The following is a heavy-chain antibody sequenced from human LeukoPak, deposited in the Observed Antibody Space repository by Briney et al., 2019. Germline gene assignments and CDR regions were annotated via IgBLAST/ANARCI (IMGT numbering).Heavy chain of an antibody. CDR2: INHSGST. CDR3: ARRAGYYDSSGYWTYYYHYMDV. J-gene: IGHJ6*03. Sequence: SETLSLTCAVYGGSFSGYYWSWIRQPPGKGLEWIGEINHSGSTNYNPSLKSRVTISVDTSKNQFSLKLSSVTAADTAVYYCARRAGYYDSSGYWTYYYHYMDVWGKGTTVTVSS. D-gene: IGHD3-22*01. CDR1: GGSFSGYY. V-gene: IGHV4-34*01.